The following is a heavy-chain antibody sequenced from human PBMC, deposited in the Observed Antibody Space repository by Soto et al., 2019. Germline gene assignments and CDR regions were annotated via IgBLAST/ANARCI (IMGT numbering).Heavy chain of an antibody. CDR1: GGTFSNYT. D-gene: IGHD2-2*01. Sequence: QVQLVQSGAEVKKPGSSVKVFCKASGGTFSNYTISWVRQAPGQGLEWMGGIIPVFGTTDYEQKFQGRVTITADGSTSTAYKKLSSLRSAETAVYYCARSSPYIVVRNPTGNQDSYGMDVWGQGTTVTVSS. J-gene: IGHJ6*02. CDR2: IIPVFGTT. CDR3: ARSSPYIVVRNPTGNQDSYGMDV. V-gene: IGHV1-69*01.